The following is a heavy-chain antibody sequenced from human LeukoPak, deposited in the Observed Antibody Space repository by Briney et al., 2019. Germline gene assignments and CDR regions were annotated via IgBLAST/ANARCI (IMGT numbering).Heavy chain of an antibody. Sequence: SETLSLTCTVSGGSISGSSYYWGWIRQPPGKGLEWIGSIYYSGSTYYNPSLKSRVTISVDTSKNQFSLKLSSVTAADTAVYYCARRLNDGYCYGCFDYWGQGTLVTVSS. CDR1: GGSISGSSYY. CDR2: IYYSGST. D-gene: IGHD5-18*01. CDR3: ARRLNDGYCYGCFDY. J-gene: IGHJ4*02. V-gene: IGHV4-39*01.